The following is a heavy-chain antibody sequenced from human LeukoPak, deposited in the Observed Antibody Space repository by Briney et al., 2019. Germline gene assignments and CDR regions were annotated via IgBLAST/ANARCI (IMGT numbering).Heavy chain of an antibody. D-gene: IGHD6-25*01. CDR3: ARAAAAVIKRRGYYYYYMDV. V-gene: IGHV1-2*06. J-gene: IGHJ6*03. CDR2: INPNSGGT. CDR1: GYTFTGYY. Sequence: ASVKVSCKASGYTFTGYYMHWGRQAPGQGLERMGRINPNSGGTNNEQKFQGRVTMTRDTSISTAYMELSRLRSDDTAVYYCARAAAAVIKRRGYYYYYMDVWGKGTTVTASS.